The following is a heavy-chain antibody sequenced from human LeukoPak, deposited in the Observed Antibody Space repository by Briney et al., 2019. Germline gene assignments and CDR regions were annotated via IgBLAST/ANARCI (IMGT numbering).Heavy chain of an antibody. CDR2: ISSSGSTI. CDR1: GFTFSSYE. Sequence: GGSLRLSCAASGFTFSSYEMNWVRQAPGKGLEWVSYISSSGSTIYYADSVKGRFTISRVNAKNSLYLQMYSLRAEDTAVYYCARDATGYSSGWFDYWGQGTLVTVSS. V-gene: IGHV3-48*03. CDR3: ARDATGYSSGWFDY. D-gene: IGHD6-19*01. J-gene: IGHJ4*02.